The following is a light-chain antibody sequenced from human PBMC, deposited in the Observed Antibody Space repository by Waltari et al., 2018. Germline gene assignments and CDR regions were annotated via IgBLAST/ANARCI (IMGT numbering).Light chain of an antibody. Sequence: SYELTQPPSLSVSPGQTASITSSGDNLGDKYACWYQQKPGQSPVLVIYQDSKRPSGIPGRFSGSNSGNTATLTISGTQAMDEADYYCQAWDSSTVVFGGGTKLTVL. J-gene: IGLJ2*01. CDR2: QDS. CDR3: QAWDSSTVV. CDR1: NLGDKY. V-gene: IGLV3-1*01.